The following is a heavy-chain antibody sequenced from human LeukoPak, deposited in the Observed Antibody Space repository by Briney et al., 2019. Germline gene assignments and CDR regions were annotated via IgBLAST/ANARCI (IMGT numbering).Heavy chain of an antibody. CDR3: ARDNPPYCNGGSCYSY. CDR2: IIPILGVA. J-gene: IGHJ4*02. V-gene: IGHV1-69*04. CDR1: GGTFSSYA. D-gene: IGHD2-15*01. Sequence: SVKVSCKASGGTFSSYAIGWVRQAPGQGLEWMGRIIPILGVANYAQNFQGRVTVTADESTGTAYMELSSLRSDDTAIYYCARDNPPYCNGGSCYSYWGQGTLVTVSS.